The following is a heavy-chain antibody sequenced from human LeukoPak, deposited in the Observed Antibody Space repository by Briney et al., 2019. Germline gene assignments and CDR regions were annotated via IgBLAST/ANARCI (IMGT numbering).Heavy chain of an antibody. Sequence: PRGSLRLSCAASGFTVSSFEMNWVRQAPGKGLQWVSYISSSGSTMQYADSVKGRFTITRDNAKNSLYLQMNSLRGEDTAVYYCARARSGHWWGAFDIWGQGTMVTVSS. V-gene: IGHV3-48*03. D-gene: IGHD1-26*01. J-gene: IGHJ3*02. CDR1: GFTVSSFE. CDR3: ARARSGHWWGAFDI. CDR2: ISSSGSTM.